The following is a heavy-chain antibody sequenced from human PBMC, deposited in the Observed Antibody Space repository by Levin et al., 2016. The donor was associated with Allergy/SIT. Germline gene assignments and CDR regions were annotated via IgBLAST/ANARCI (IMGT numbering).Heavy chain of an antibody. CDR1: GGSFSGYY. CDR3: ARGPPVYDYVWGSYRYKREDLDY. J-gene: IGHJ4*02. Sequence: SETLSLTCAVYGGSFSGYYWSWIRQPPGKGLEWIGEINHSGSTNYNPSLKSRVTISVDTSKNQFSLKLSSVTAADTAVYYCARGPPVYDYVWGSYRYKREDLDYWGQGTLVTVSS. CDR2: INHSGST. D-gene: IGHD3-16*02. V-gene: IGHV4-34*01.